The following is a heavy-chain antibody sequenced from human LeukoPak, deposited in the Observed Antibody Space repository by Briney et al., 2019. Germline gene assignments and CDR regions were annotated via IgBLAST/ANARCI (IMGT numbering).Heavy chain of an antibody. V-gene: IGHV1-18*01. CDR3: ARGSGSTSWFDP. Sequence: ASVTVSCKASGYTFTSYGISWVRQAPGQGLEWMGWISTYSGNTNYAQKLQGRVTVTTDTSTTTAYMELRSLSSDDTAVYYCARGSGSTSWFDPWGQGTLVTVSS. CDR2: ISTYSGNT. D-gene: IGHD2/OR15-2a*01. J-gene: IGHJ5*02. CDR1: GYTFTSYG.